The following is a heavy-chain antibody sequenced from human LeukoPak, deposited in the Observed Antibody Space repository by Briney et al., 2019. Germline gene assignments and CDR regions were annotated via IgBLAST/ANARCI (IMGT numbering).Heavy chain of an antibody. J-gene: IGHJ4*02. Sequence: PGRSLRLSCAASGFTFRTFGMHWVRQAPGKGLEWVAIIWYDGINKYCADSVKGRFTISRDNSKNTLYLQMNSLRAEDTAVYYCASGDITITAMVPGGMGDWGQGTLVTVSS. CDR2: IWYDGINK. CDR3: ASGDITITAMVPGGMGD. CDR1: GFTFRTFG. V-gene: IGHV3-33*01. D-gene: IGHD5-18*01.